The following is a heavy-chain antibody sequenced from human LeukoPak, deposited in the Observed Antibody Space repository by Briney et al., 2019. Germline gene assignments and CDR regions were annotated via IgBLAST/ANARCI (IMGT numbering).Heavy chain of an antibody. V-gene: IGHV4-61*02. Sequence: PSETLSLTCTVSGGSISSGSYYWSWIRQPAGKGLEWIGRIYTSGSTNYNPSLKSRVTISVDTSKNQFSLKLSSVTATDTAVYYCARDPGYYYDSSGYALGYWGQGTLVTVSS. D-gene: IGHD3-22*01. CDR1: GGSISSGSYY. J-gene: IGHJ4*02. CDR2: IYTSGST. CDR3: ARDPGYYYDSSGYALGY.